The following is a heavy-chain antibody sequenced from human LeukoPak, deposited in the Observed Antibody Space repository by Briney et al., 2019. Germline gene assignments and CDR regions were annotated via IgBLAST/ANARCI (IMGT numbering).Heavy chain of an antibody. Sequence: SETLSLTCTVSGDSMSSYYWSWIRQPPGKGLEWIAYISYSGSTKYNPSLQNRVTISIDTSKDQFSLKLSTVTAADTAVYYCARGDYYYMDVWGEGTTVTVSS. CDR3: ARGDYYYMDV. CDR2: ISYSGST. J-gene: IGHJ6*03. CDR1: GDSMSSYY. V-gene: IGHV4-59*01.